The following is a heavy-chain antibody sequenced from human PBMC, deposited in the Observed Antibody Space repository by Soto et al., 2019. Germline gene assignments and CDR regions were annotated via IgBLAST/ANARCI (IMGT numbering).Heavy chain of an antibody. D-gene: IGHD3-10*01. J-gene: IGHJ1*01. CDR3: ARPLNYYGSGSYYNVVYFQH. V-gene: IGHV4-39*01. Sequence: QLQLQESGPGLVKPSETLSLTCTVSGGSISSSSYYWGWIRQPPGKGLEWIGSIYYSGSTYYNPSLKSRVTISVDTSKNQFSLKLSSVTAADTAVYYCARPLNYYGSGSYYNVVYFQHWGQGTLVTVSS. CDR2: IYYSGST. CDR1: GGSISSSSYY.